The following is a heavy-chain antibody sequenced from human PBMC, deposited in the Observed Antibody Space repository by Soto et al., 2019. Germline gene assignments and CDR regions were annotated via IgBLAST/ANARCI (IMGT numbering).Heavy chain of an antibody. CDR1: GYTFTGSY. CDR2: INPNSGGT. Sequence: QVQLVQSGAEVKKPGASVKVSCKASGYTFTGSYMHWVRQAPGQGLEWMGWINPNSGGTNYAQQFQGWVTMTRDTSISTAYMELRRLRSDDTAVYYCAREASSSRWYAWFDPWGQGALVTVSS. CDR3: AREASSSRWYAWFDP. J-gene: IGHJ5*02. V-gene: IGHV1-2*04. D-gene: IGHD6-19*01.